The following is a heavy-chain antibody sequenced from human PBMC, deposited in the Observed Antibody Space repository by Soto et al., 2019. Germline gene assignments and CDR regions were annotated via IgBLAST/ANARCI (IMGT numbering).Heavy chain of an antibody. J-gene: IGHJ4*02. D-gene: IGHD6-13*01. Sequence: GGSLRLSCVASGFTFDDYAMHWVRQAPGKGLEWVSGISWNSGSIGYADSVKGRFTISRDNAKNSLYLQMNSLRAEDTALYYCAKEAAAAGPYFDYWGQGTLVTVSS. CDR1: GFTFDDYA. V-gene: IGHV3-9*01. CDR3: AKEAAAAGPYFDY. CDR2: ISWNSGSI.